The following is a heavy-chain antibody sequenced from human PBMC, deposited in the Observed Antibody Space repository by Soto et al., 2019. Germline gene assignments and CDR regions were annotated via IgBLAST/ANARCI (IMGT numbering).Heavy chain of an antibody. CDR3: ARDWEDYGDSYYYYGMDV. Sequence: SVKVSCNASGYTFTSYAMHWARQARGQRLEWMGWINAGNGNTKYSQKFQGRVTITRDTSASTAYMELSSLRSEDTAVYYCARDWEDYGDSYYYYGMDVWGQGTTVTVS. D-gene: IGHD4-17*01. CDR2: INAGNGNT. V-gene: IGHV1-3*01. J-gene: IGHJ6*02. CDR1: GYTFTSYA.